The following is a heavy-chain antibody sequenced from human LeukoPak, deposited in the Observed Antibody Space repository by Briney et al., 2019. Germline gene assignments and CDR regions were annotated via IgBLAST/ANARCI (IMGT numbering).Heavy chain of an antibody. V-gene: IGHV3-30-3*01. CDR3: ARDPSSSGSYFDY. D-gene: IGHD3-10*01. J-gene: IGHJ4*02. Sequence: GGSLRLSCAASGFTFSSYAMHWVRQAPGKGLEWVAVISYDGSNEYYADSVKGRFTISRDNSKNTLYLQMNSLRAEDTAVYYCARDPSSSGSYFDYWGQGTLVTVSS. CDR1: GFTFSSYA. CDR2: ISYDGSNE.